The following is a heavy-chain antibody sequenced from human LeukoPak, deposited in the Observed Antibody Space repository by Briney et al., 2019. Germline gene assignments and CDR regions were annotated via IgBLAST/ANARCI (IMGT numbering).Heavy chain of an antibody. CDR2: ISWNSGSI. V-gene: IGHV3-9*01. CDR1: GFTFDDYA. CDR3: AKDKEEVLTPYFDY. Sequence: GRSLRLSCAASGFTFDDYAMHWVRQAPGKGLEWVSGISWNSGSIGYADSVKGRFTISRDNAKNSLYLQMSSLRAEDTALYYCAKDKEEVLTPYFDYWGQGTLVTVSS. D-gene: IGHD4-23*01. J-gene: IGHJ4*02.